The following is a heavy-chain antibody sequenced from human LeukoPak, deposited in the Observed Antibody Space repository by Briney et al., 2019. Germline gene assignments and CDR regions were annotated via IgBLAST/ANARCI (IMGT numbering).Heavy chain of an antibody. CDR1: GFTFSSYW. J-gene: IGHJ3*02. D-gene: IGHD4-23*01. CDR2: INTDGSST. Sequence: GGSLRLSCAASGFTFSSYWMHWVRQAPGKGLVWVSRINTDGSSTRYADSVKGRFTISRDNAKNTLYLQMNSLRDEDTAVYYCARGGSPTEVIPTDGFDIWGQGTMVTVSS. V-gene: IGHV3-74*01. CDR3: ARGGSPTEVIPTDGFDI.